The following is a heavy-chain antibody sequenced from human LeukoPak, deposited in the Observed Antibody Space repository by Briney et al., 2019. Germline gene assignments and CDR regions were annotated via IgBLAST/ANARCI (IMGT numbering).Heavy chain of an antibody. CDR2: ISGTGGST. J-gene: IGHJ4*02. CDR1: GFTFTNYA. Sequence: GGSLRLSCAASGFTFTNYAISWVRQAPGKGLEWVSAISGTGGSTFCADSVKGRFTISRDNSRNTLYLLINSLRAEDTAVYYCAKLNSGSYLFYFDYWGQGTLVTVSS. CDR3: AKLNSGSYLFYFDY. V-gene: IGHV3-23*01. D-gene: IGHD1-26*01.